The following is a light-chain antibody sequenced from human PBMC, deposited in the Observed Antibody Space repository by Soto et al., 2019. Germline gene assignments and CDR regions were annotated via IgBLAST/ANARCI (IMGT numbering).Light chain of an antibody. V-gene: IGKV3-15*01. Sequence: EIVMTQSPATLSVSPGESVTLSCRASQSVSSRLAWYQQKPGQSPRLLIYGASTRATGIPARFSGSGSGTEFTLTISSLQSEDFGVYYCHQYNNLWTFGQGTKVEIK. J-gene: IGKJ1*01. CDR2: GAS. CDR1: QSVSSR. CDR3: HQYNNLWT.